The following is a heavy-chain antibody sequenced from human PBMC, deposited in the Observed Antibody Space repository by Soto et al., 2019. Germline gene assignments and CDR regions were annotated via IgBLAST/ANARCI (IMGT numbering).Heavy chain of an antibody. CDR1: GFTVSSNY. Sequence: EVQLVESGGGLVQPGGSLRLSCAASGFTVSSNYMSWVRQAPGKGLEWVSVIYSGGSTYYADSVKGRFTISRDNAKNTLYVQMNSRRAAATAVYYCARDRIPTGMDVWGQGTTVTVSS. CDR3: ARDRIPTGMDV. J-gene: IGHJ6*02. V-gene: IGHV3-66*01. CDR2: IYSGGST.